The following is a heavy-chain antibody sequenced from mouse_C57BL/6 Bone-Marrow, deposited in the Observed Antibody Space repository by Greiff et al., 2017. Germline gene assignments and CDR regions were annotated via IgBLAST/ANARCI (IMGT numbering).Heavy chain of an antibody. CDR2: LWSGGST. J-gene: IGHJ3*01. D-gene: IGHD1-1*01. Sequence: VQGVESGPGLVQPSQSLSITCTVSGFSLTSYGVHWVRQSPGKGLEWLGVLWSGGSTDSNAAFISRLSIIKDNSKIQVFFKLNSLQADDSAIYYCASTTVVAFAYWGQGTLVTVSA. CDR1: GFSLTSYG. V-gene: IGHV2-2*01. CDR3: ASTTVVAFAY.